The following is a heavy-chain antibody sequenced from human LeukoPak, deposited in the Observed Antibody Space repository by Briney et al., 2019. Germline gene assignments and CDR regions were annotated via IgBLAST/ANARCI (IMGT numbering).Heavy chain of an antibody. J-gene: IGHJ2*01. CDR1: GYSISSGYY. V-gene: IGHV4-38-2*02. CDR3: ARVTGTWYFDL. Sequence: SETLSLTCTVSGYSISSGYYWDWIRQPPGKGLEWIGSIYQSGSTYYNPSLKSRVTISVDTSKNQFSLKLSSVTAADTAMYYCARVTGTWYFDLWGRGTLVTVSS. CDR2: IYQSGST. D-gene: IGHD7-27*01.